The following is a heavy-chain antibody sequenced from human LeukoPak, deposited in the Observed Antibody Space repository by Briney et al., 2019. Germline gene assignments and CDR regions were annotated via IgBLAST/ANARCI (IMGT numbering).Heavy chain of an antibody. CDR2: IYYSGGT. J-gene: IGHJ5*02. V-gene: IGHV4-59*01. CDR3: ARALRNWFDP. Sequence: SETLSLTCTVSGGSISSYHWSWIRQPPGKGLEWIGYIYYSGGTNYNPSLKSRVTISVDTSKNQFSLKLSSVTAADTAVYYCARALRNWFDPWGQGTLVTVSS. CDR1: GGSISSYH.